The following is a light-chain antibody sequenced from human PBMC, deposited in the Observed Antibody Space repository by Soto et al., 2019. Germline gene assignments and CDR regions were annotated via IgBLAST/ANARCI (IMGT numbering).Light chain of an antibody. V-gene: IGLV2-8*01. J-gene: IGLJ2*01. CDR2: EVS. CDR3: SSYAGSNIVV. Sequence: QSALTQPPSASGSPGQSVTISCTGTSSDVGGYNFVSWYQQHPGKAPKRMIYEVSERPSGVPDRFSGSKSGNTSSLTVSGLQAEDEADYYCSSYAGSNIVVFGGGTKLTV. CDR1: SSDVGGYNF.